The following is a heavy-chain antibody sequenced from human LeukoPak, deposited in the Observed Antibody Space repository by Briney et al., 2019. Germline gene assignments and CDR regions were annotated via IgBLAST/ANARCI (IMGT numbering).Heavy chain of an antibody. CDR2: IYYSGST. V-gene: IGHV4-39*01. D-gene: IGHD3-22*01. CDR1: GGSISGSSYY. CDR3: ASQIGYYDTFDY. Sequence: SETLSLTCTVSGGSISGSSYYWGWIRQPPGKGLEWIGSIYYSGSTYYNPSLKSRVTISVDTSRNQFSLKLSSVTAADTAVYYCASQIGYYDTFDYWGQGTLVTVSS. J-gene: IGHJ4*02.